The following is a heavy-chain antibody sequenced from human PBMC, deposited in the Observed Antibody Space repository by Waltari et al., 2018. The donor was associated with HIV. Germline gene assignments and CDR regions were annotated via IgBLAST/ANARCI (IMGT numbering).Heavy chain of an antibody. Sequence: QVQLQQWGAGLLKPSETLSLTCAVYGGSFTGYYWTWVRQPPGKGLEGIGEISHSGSTNYDPSFKSRVTISLVASSNQCSRKLTSVTAADTAVFYFARCKKVARVAAGNYNWCDPWGQGTLVTVSS. CDR1: GGSFTGYY. V-gene: IGHV4-34*01. CDR3: ARCKKVARVAAGNYNWCDP. J-gene: IGHJ5*02. CDR2: ISHSGST. D-gene: IGHD4-4*01.